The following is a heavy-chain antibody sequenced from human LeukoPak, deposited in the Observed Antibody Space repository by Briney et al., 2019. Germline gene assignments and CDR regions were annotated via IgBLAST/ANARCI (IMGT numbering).Heavy chain of an antibody. V-gene: IGHV3-48*01. CDR3: ARGAPHDYYXGMDV. Sequence: GGSLRLSCAASGFTFSSYSMNWVRQAPGKGLEWVSYISSSSSTIYYADSVKGRFTISRDNAKNSLYLQMNSLRAEDTAVYYCARGAPHDYYXGMDVWGQGTTVTVSS. CDR2: ISSSSSTI. CDR1: GFTFSSYS. J-gene: IGHJ6*02.